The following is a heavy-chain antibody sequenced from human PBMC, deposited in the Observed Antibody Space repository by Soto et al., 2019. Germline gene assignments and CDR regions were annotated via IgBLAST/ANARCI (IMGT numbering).Heavy chain of an antibody. J-gene: IGHJ6*03. CDR2: ISSSSSTI. V-gene: IGHV3-48*01. CDR1: GFTFSSYS. CDR3: ARSDQYDFWSGYYSGYYYYYYMDV. Sequence: GGSLRLSCAASGFTFSSYSMNWVRQAPGKGLEWVSYISSSSSTIYYADSVKGRFTISRDNAKNSLYLQMNSLRAEDTAVYYCARSDQYDFWSGYYSGYYYYYYMDVWGKGTTVTVSS. D-gene: IGHD3-3*01.